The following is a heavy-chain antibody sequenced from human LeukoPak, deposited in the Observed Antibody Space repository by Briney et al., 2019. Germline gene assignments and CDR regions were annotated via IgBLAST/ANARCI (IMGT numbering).Heavy chain of an antibody. CDR1: GFTFSSSW. Sequence: PGGSLRLSCAASGFTFSSSWMNWVRQSLGKGLEWVANIKEDGTEKYYVDSVKGRFTIFRDNAKNSLYLQMNSLRAEDTAVYYCARGVARAVAGFDYWGQGTLVTVSS. D-gene: IGHD6-19*01. V-gene: IGHV3-7*03. CDR2: IKEDGTEK. J-gene: IGHJ4*02. CDR3: ARGVARAVAGFDY.